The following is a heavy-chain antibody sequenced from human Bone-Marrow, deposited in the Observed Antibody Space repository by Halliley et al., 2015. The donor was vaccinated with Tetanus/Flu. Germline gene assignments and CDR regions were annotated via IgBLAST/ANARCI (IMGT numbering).Heavy chain of an antibody. CDR3: ARYDTRSSGRTLDY. Sequence: TLSLTCAVSGDSMSSSEWWAWIRQPPGKGLEWIGYISNTGSTHYSASLKSRVTLSVDTSMKQFSLKLSSVTAVDTALYYCARYDTRSSGRTLDYWGQGTLVTVSS. CDR2: ISNTGST. CDR1: GDSMSSSEW. J-gene: IGHJ4*02. V-gene: IGHV4-28*01. D-gene: IGHD3-9*01.